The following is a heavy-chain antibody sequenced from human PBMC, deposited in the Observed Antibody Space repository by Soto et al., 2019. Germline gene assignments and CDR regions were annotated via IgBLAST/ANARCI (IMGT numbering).Heavy chain of an antibody. CDR3: SRDRSGYFDY. V-gene: IGHV1-8*01. J-gene: IGHJ4*02. CDR1: GYTFTSYD. CDR2: MNPNRGNT. Sequence: QVQLVQSGAEVKKPGASVKVSCKASGYTFTSYDINWVRQATGQGLEWMGWMNPNRGNTGYAQKFQGRVTMTTNTSISSAYMALRSLRSEDTAGYYCSRDRSGYFDYWGQGTLVTVSS. D-gene: IGHD2-15*01.